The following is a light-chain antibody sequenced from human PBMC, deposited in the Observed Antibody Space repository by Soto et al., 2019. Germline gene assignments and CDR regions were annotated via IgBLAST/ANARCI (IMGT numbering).Light chain of an antibody. CDR3: SSYAGSNNVI. CDR2: EFR. V-gene: IGLV2-8*01. Sequence: QSALTQPPSASGSPGQSVTISCTGAATNIGGYNFVSWYQQHPGKAPKLIISEFRERPSGVPDRFSGSKSGNTASLTVSGLQAEDEADYYCSSYAGSNNVIFGGGTKVTVL. CDR1: ATNIGGYNF. J-gene: IGLJ2*01.